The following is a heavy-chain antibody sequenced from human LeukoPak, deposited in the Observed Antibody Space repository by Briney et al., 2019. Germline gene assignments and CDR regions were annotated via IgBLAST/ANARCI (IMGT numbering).Heavy chain of an antibody. D-gene: IGHD3-22*01. J-gene: IGHJ4*02. V-gene: IGHV4-39*07. CDR1: GGSISSSSYY. Sequence: SETLSLTCTVSGGSISSSSYYWGWIRQPPGKGLEWIGRIYTSGSTNYNPSLKSRVTMSVDTSKNQFSLKLSSVTAADTAVYYCARDPYYYDSSGYYAWGQGTLVTVSS. CDR3: ARDPYYYDSSGYYA. CDR2: IYTSGST.